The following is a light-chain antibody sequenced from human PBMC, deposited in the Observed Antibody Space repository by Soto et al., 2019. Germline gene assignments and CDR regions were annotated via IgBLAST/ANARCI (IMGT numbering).Light chain of an antibody. CDR1: QSISSW. J-gene: IGKJ1*01. CDR3: QQHYDYPT. V-gene: IGKV1-5*01. CDR2: DAS. Sequence: DIQMTQSPSTLSASVGDRVTITCRASQSISSWLAWYQQKPGKAPKLLIYDASSLESGVPSRLSGRGSGTDFTLTISGIQPDDSATYYCQQHYDYPTFGQGTKVDIK.